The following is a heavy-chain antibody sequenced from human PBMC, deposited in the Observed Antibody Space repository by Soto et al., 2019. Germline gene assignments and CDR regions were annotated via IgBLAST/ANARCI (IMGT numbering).Heavy chain of an antibody. D-gene: IGHD3-22*01. Sequence: QLQLQESGPGLVKPSETLSLTCTVSGGSISSSSYYWGWIRQPPGKGLEWIGSIYYSGSTYYNPSLKSRVTMSVDTSKNQFSLKLRSVTAADTAVYYCARGTYYYDSSGYYYWGQGTLVTVSS. CDR2: IYYSGST. J-gene: IGHJ4*02. CDR3: ARGTYYYDSSGYYY. V-gene: IGHV4-39*01. CDR1: GGSISSSSYY.